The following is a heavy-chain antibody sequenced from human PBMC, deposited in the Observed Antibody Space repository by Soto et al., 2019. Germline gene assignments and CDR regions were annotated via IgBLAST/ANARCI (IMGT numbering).Heavy chain of an antibody. CDR1: GFIFSNYA. Sequence: EVQLLESGGGLVQPGGSLRLSCAASGFIFSNYAMRWVRQAPGKGLEWVSGISDSGSTSYYVDSVKGRFTISRDNSKNTLYLQVNTLRAEDTAVYYCAKRLRWKAPDDAFDIWGQGTMVTVSS. D-gene: IGHD2-21*01. CDR3: AKRLRWKAPDDAFDI. CDR2: ISDSGSTS. V-gene: IGHV3-23*01. J-gene: IGHJ3*02.